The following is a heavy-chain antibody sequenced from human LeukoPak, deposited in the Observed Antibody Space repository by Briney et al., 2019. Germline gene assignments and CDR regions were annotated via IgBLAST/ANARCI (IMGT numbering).Heavy chain of an antibody. D-gene: IGHD6-13*01. CDR2: IIPIFGTA. J-gene: IGHJ5*02. Sequence: ASVKVSCKASGGTFSSYAISWVRQAPGQGLEWMGGIIPIFGTANYAQKFQGRVTITADESTSTAYMELSSLRSEDTAVYYCARSSSSWFDWFDPWGQGTLVTVSS. CDR1: GGTFSSYA. V-gene: IGHV1-69*13. CDR3: ARSSSSWFDWFDP.